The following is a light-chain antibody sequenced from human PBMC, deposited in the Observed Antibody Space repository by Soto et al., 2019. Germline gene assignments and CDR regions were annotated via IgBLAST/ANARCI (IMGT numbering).Light chain of an antibody. CDR2: GVT. CDR1: GGDIGAYNY. V-gene: IGLV2-14*01. Sequence: QSALTQPASVSGSLGQSITLSCTGSGGDIGAYNYVSWYQQHPGKAPKLIIYGVTHRPSGVSSRFSASKSAYTASLTISALQAEDEADYYCSSFTTAYFYVFGPGTKVTVL. CDR3: SSFTTAYFYV. J-gene: IGLJ1*01.